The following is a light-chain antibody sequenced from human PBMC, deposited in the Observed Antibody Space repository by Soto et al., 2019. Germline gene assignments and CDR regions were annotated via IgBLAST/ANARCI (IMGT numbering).Light chain of an antibody. CDR2: DAS. CDR1: QSISTY. J-gene: IGKJ5*01. V-gene: IGKV1-39*01. CDR3: QQSYMDPIT. Sequence: DIQMTHSPSSLSASLGNIFTITFRASQSISTYLNWYQKKPGKAPNLLIYDASRLQSGVPSRFSGSGGGTDFTLSISSVQPEDFATYFCQQSYMDPITFGQGTRLEIK.